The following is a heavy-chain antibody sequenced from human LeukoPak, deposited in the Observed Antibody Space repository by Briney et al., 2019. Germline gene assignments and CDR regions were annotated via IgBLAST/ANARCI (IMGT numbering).Heavy chain of an antibody. CDR1: GFTFGKYW. CDR2: ISGRGNYV. V-gene: IGHV3-21*06. CDR3: ARSGIGATEIDY. J-gene: IGHJ4*02. Sequence: GGSLRLSCVASGFTFGKYWMSWVRQAPGKGLEWLSYISGRGNYVDYAESLKGRITISRDNAKNSLYLQMNSLRAEDTAVYYCARSGIGATEIDYWGQGTLVTVSS. D-gene: IGHD6-13*01.